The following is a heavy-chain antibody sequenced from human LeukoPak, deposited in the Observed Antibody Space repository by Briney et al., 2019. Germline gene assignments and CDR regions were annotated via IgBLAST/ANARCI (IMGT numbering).Heavy chain of an antibody. CDR2: IYYSGGT. CDR3: ARSEGTSVAVFDY. V-gene: IGHV4-59*08. CDR1: GGPINNYY. Sequence: PSETLSLTCTVSGGPINNYYWSWIRPPPGKGLAWIGYIYYSGGTNYNPSLKSRVTISVDTSKNQFSLKLSSVTAADTAAYYCARSEGTSVAVFDYWGQGTLVTVSS. J-gene: IGHJ4*02. D-gene: IGHD6-19*01.